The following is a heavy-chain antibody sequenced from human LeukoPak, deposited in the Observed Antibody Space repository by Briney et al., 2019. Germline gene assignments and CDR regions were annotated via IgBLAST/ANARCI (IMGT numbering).Heavy chain of an antibody. J-gene: IGHJ4*02. Sequence: GGSLRLSCAASGFTFSSYAMSWVRQAPGKGLEWVSAISGSGGSTYYADSVKGRFTISRDSSKNTPYLQMNSLRAEDTAVYYCAKGDKGYYFDYWGQGTLVTVSS. D-gene: IGHD2-15*01. CDR3: AKGDKGYYFDY. CDR2: ISGSGGST. V-gene: IGHV3-23*01. CDR1: GFTFSSYA.